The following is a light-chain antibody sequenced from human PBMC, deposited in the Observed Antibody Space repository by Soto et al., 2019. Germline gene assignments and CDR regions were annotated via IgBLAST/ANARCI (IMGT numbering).Light chain of an antibody. J-gene: IGKJ4*01. V-gene: IGKV3-11*01. Sequence: EIVLTQSPATLFLSPGERATLSCRASQSVSSYLAWYQHKPGQAPRLLIYDASNKATGIPARFSGRGSGTDFTLTISSLEPEYFAVYYCQQRSNWPLTFGGGTKVEIK. CDR3: QQRSNWPLT. CDR1: QSVSSY. CDR2: DAS.